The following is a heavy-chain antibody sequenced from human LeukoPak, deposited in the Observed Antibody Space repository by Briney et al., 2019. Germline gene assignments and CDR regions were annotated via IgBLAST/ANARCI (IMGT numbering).Heavy chain of an antibody. D-gene: IGHD3-22*01. Sequence: ASVKVSCKASGGTFSSYAISWVRQAPGQGLEWMRGIIPIFGTANYAQKFQGRVTITADESTSTAYMELSRLRSGDTAVYYCARTTYYYDSSGYYTPPHFDYWGQGTLVTVSS. CDR2: IIPIFGTA. CDR1: GGTFSSYA. CDR3: ARTTYYYDSSGYYTPPHFDY. J-gene: IGHJ4*02. V-gene: IGHV1-69*13.